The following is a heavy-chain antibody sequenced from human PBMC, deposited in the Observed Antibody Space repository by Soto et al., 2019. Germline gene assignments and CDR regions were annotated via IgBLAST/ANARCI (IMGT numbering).Heavy chain of an antibody. CDR1: GFTFSSYA. J-gene: IGHJ5*01. CDR3: ARDLGDYWFDS. D-gene: IGHD3-16*01. CDR2: ISSNGGST. Sequence: GGSLRLSCAASGFTFSSYAMHWVRQAPGKGLEYVSAISSNGGSTYYANSVKGRFTISRDNSKNTLYLQMGSLRAEDMAVYCCARDLGDYWFDSWGQGTLVTVSS. V-gene: IGHV3-64*01.